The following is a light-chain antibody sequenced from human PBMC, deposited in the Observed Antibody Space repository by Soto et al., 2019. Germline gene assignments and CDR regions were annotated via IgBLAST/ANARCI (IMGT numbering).Light chain of an antibody. CDR1: QTIGNY. Sequence: DIQMTQAPSSLPASVGDRVSITCRASQTIGNYLNWYQQRPGKAPKLLILDASSLDTGVPSRFSGSGSGTDFTFTISSLQSEDIATYYCQQYYNVPITFGQGTRLEIK. V-gene: IGKV1-33*01. J-gene: IGKJ5*01. CDR3: QQYYNVPIT. CDR2: DAS.